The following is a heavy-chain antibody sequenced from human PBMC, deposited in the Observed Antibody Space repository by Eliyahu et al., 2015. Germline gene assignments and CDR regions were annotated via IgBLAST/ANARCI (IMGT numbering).Heavy chain of an antibody. J-gene: IGHJ4*02. Sequence: QVQLVQSGAXVKKPGSSVKVSCXASGXPFSRYAISXVRQAPGQGLEWMGRIIPILGKPKYAQRFQGRVTITADKSTSTAYMELGSLRSDDTAVYYCARDVNDILTGYPIEFDYWGQGTLVTVSS. CDR1: GXPFSRYA. CDR3: ARDVNDILTGYPIEFDY. V-gene: IGHV1-69*04. D-gene: IGHD3-9*01. CDR2: IIPILGKP.